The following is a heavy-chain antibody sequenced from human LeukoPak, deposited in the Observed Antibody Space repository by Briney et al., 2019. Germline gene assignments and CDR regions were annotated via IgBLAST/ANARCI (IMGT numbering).Heavy chain of an antibody. CDR1: GGSISSGDYY. Sequence: SETLSLTCTVSGGSISSGDYYWSWIRQPPGKGLESIGYIYYSGSTYYNPSLKSRVTISVDTSKNQFSLKLSSVTAADTAVYYCARAPAAAGLDYWGQGTLVTVSS. D-gene: IGHD6-13*01. J-gene: IGHJ4*02. CDR3: ARAPAAAGLDY. V-gene: IGHV4-30-4*01. CDR2: IYYSGST.